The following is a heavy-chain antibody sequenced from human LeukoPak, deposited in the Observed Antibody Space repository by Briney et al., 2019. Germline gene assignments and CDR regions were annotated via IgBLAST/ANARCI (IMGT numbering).Heavy chain of an antibody. CDR3: ARWGRTTGYFDY. Sequence: SETLSLTCNVSGGSISSYYWSWIRQPPGKGLEWIGYIYYSGSTNYNPSLKSRVTISVDTSKNQFSLKLSSVTAADTAVYYCARWGRTTGYFDYWGQGTLVTVSS. CDR1: GGSISSYY. D-gene: IGHD1-1*01. CDR2: IYYSGST. J-gene: IGHJ4*02. V-gene: IGHV4-59*01.